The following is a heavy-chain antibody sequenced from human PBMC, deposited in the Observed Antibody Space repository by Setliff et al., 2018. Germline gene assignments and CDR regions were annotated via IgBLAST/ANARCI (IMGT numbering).Heavy chain of an antibody. Sequence: ASVKVSCKASGYTFTSYGISWVRQAPGQGLEWMGWISAYNGNTNYAQKPQGRVTMTTDTSTSTAYMELRSLRSDDTAVYYCARRGIAVAGYYYYGMDVWGQGTTVTVSS. D-gene: IGHD6-19*01. CDR3: ARRGIAVAGYYYYGMDV. CDR2: ISAYNGNT. V-gene: IGHV1-18*01. CDR1: GYTFTSYG. J-gene: IGHJ6*02.